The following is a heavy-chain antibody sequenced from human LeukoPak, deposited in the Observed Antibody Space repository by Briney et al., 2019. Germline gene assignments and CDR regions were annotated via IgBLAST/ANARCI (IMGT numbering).Heavy chain of an antibody. Sequence: GGSLRLSCAASGFTFSSYAMHWVRQAPGKGLEWVAVISYDGSNKYYADSVKGRFTISRDNSKNTLYLQMNSLRAEDTAVYYCARDKGCYYDSSGYLFGYWGQGTLVTVSS. D-gene: IGHD3-22*01. J-gene: IGHJ4*02. V-gene: IGHV3-30-3*01. CDR1: GFTFSSYA. CDR3: ARDKGCYYDSSGYLFGY. CDR2: ISYDGSNK.